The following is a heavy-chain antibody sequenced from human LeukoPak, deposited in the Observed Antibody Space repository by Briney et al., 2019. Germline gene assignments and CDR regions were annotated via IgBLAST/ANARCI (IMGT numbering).Heavy chain of an antibody. Sequence: PGGSLRLSCAASGFIFSSYEMNWVHQAPGKGLEWVAVISYDGSNKYYADSVKGRFTISRDNSKNTLYLQMNSLRAEDTAVYYCAKDHDSSGYYYVPYYYYGMDVWGQGTTVTVSS. V-gene: IGHV3-30*18. CDR3: AKDHDSSGYYYVPYYYYGMDV. D-gene: IGHD3-22*01. CDR1: GFIFSSYE. CDR2: ISYDGSNK. J-gene: IGHJ6*02.